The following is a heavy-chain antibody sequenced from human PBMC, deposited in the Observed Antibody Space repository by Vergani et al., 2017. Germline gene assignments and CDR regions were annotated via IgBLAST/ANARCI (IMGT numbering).Heavy chain of an antibody. V-gene: IGHV4-61*02. J-gene: IGHJ6*03. CDR3: ARCRDDGDFEGQDYYMDV. D-gene: IGHD4-17*01. CDR2: IYTSGST. CDR1: GGSISSGGYY. Sequence: QVQLQESGPGLVKPSQTLSLTCTVSGGSISSGGYYWSWIRQPAGQGLEWIGRIYTSGSTNYNPSLKSRVTMSVDTSKNPFSLKLSSVTAADTAVYYCARCRDDGDFEGQDYYMDVWGKGTTVTVSS.